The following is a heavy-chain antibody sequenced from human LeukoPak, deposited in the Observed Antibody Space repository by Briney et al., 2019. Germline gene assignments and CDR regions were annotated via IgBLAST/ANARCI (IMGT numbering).Heavy chain of an antibody. V-gene: IGHV4-61*02. CDR2: IYTSGST. Sequence: SETLSLTCTVSGGSISRGSYYWSWIRQPAGKGLEWIGRIYTSGSTNYNPSLKSRVTISVDTSKNQFSLKLSSATAADTSVYYCARGGYCGGDCYFYYWGQGTLVTVSS. J-gene: IGHJ4*02. D-gene: IGHD2-21*02. CDR3: ARGGYCGGDCYFYY. CDR1: GGSISRGSYY.